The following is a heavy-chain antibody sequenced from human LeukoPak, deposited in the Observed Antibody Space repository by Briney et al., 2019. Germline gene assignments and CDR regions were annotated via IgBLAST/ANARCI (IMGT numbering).Heavy chain of an antibody. D-gene: IGHD3-9*01. CDR2: IYYSGST. CDR1: GGSISSGDYY. Sequence: SETLSLTCTVSGGSISSGDYYWSWIRQHPGRGLQWIGYIYYSGSTSYNPSLQSRVNISEDTSKNQFSLRVDSVTAADTAAYYCARTNRDVLTGYAIDCWGQGTLVTVSS. V-gene: IGHV4-30-4*01. J-gene: IGHJ4*02. CDR3: ARTNRDVLTGYAIDC.